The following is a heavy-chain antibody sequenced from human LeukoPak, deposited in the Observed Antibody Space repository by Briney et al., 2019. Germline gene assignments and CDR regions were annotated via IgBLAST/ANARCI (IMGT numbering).Heavy chain of an antibody. J-gene: IGHJ4*02. CDR2: ISSSSSYI. CDR1: GFTFSSYS. V-gene: IGHV3-21*04. Sequence: GGSLRLSCAASGFTFSSYSMNWVRQAPGKGLEWVSSISSSSSYIYYADSVKGRFTISRDNAKNSLYLQMNSLRAEDTALYYCAKDALAAASYFDYWGQGTLVTVSS. CDR3: AKDALAAASYFDY. D-gene: IGHD6-13*01.